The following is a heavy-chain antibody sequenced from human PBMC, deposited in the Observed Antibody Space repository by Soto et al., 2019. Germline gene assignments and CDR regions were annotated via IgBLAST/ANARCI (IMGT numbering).Heavy chain of an antibody. Sequence: EVQLLESGGGLVQPGGSLRLSCAASGFTFSTYAMSWVRQAPGKGLEWVSTLTTSGGNTYYADSVQGRFTISRDNSKNTLYLRMNSLRAEDTAVYYCAGRYCTNGVCYTNYYYYIDVWGKGTTVTVSS. CDR2: LTTSGGNT. CDR1: GFTFSTYA. V-gene: IGHV3-23*01. D-gene: IGHD2-8*01. J-gene: IGHJ6*03. CDR3: AGRYCTNGVCYTNYYYYIDV.